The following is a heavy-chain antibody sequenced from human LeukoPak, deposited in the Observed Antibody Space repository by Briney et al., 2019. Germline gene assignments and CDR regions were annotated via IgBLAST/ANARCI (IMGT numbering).Heavy chain of an antibody. D-gene: IGHD2-21*02. CDR1: GYTFTDYY. J-gene: IGHJ4*02. Sequence: ASVKVSCKASGYTFTDYYMHWVRQAPGQGLEWMGWINPKGGGTNYAQKFQGRVTMTRDTSISTVYMELSSLRSDDTAVYYCARGPVTATDYWGQGTLVTVSS. V-gene: IGHV1-2*02. CDR3: ARGPVTATDY. CDR2: INPKGGGT.